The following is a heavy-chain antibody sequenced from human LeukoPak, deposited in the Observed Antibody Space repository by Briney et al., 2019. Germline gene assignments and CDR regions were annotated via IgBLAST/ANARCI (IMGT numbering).Heavy chain of an antibody. Sequence: GGSLRLSCSTSGFTFSSYAMHWVRQAPGKGLEYVSAISSNGGSTYYADSVKGRFTISRDNSKNTLYLQMSSLRAEDTAVYYCVKEYGDYEFDYWGQGTLVTVSS. CDR2: ISSNGGST. D-gene: IGHD4-17*01. J-gene: IGHJ4*02. V-gene: IGHV3-64D*06. CDR1: GFTFSSYA. CDR3: VKEYGDYEFDY.